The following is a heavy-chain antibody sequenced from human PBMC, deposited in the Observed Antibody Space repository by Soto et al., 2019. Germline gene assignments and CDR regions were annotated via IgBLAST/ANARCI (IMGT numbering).Heavy chain of an antibody. CDR1: GGTFSSYT. V-gene: IGHV1-69*02. Sequence: QVQLVQSGAEVKKPGSSVKVSCKASGGTFSSYTISWVRQAPGQGLEWMGRIIPILGIANYAQKFQGRVTITADKSTXXXXXXXXXXXXXXXXXXXXXXXXXXXXXVTYFDYWGQGTLVTVSS. CDR2: IIPILGIA. D-gene: IGHD6-13*01. CDR3: XXXXXXXXXVTYFDY. J-gene: IGHJ4*02.